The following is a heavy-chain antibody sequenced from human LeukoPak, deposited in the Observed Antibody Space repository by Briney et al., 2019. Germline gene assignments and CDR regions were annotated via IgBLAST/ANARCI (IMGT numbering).Heavy chain of an antibody. CDR1: GLTFSSYW. V-gene: IGHV3-7*01. D-gene: IGHD2-2*02. CDR2: IKQDGSEK. CDR3: ARDHDKYCSSTSCYTVCDY. J-gene: IGHJ4*02. Sequence: GGSLRLSCAASGLTFSSYWMSWARQAPGKGLEWVAYIKQDGSEKYYVDSVKGRFTISRDNAKNSLYLQMNSLRDEDTAVYYCARDHDKYCSSTSCYTVCDYWGQGTLVTVSS.